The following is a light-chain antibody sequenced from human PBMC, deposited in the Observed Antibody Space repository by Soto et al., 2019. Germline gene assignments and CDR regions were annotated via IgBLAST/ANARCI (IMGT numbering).Light chain of an antibody. J-gene: IGLJ1*01. V-gene: IGLV2-14*01. CDR1: SSDVGGYNY. CDR2: EVR. Sequence: QSALAQPASVSGSPGQSITISCTGTSSDVGGYNYVSWYQQHPGKAPQLMIYEVRSRPSGVSDRFSGSKSANTASLTISGLQAEDEADYYCTSYTTNSTYVFGTGTKVTVL. CDR3: TSYTTNSTYV.